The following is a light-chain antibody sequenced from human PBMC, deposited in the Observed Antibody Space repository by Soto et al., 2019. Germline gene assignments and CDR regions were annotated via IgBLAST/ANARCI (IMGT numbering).Light chain of an antibody. V-gene: IGKV3-15*01. CDR3: QHYNTWSWT. Sequence: ETVMTQSPSTLSVSPGERATLSCWASQSVNSNLAWYQQKLGQAPRVLIYGASTRDTGIPARFSGSGSETEFTLTISSLQPEDSATYYCQHYNTWSWTFGQGTKVDIK. J-gene: IGKJ1*01. CDR1: QSVNSN. CDR2: GAS.